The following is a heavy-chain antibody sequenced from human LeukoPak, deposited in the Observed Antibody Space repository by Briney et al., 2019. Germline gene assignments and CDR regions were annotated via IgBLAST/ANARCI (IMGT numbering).Heavy chain of an antibody. CDR1: GGSFSGYY. D-gene: IGHD6-13*01. V-gene: IGHV4-34*01. CDR2: INHSGST. CDR3: AKSPAAAGLSDAFDI. Sequence: PSETLSLTCAVYGGSFSGYYWSWIRQPPGKGLEWIGEINHSGSTNYNPSLKSRVTISVDTSKNQFSLKLSSVTAADTAVYYCAKSPAAAGLSDAFDIWGQGTMVTVSS. J-gene: IGHJ3*02.